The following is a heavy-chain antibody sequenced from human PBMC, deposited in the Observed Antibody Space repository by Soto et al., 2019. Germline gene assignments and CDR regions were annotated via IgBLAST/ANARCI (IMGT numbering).Heavy chain of an antibody. V-gene: IGHV3-23*01. CDR1: GLTFSNYA. D-gene: IGHD6-19*01. Sequence: GGSLRLSCAASGLTFSNYAMNWVRQAPGKGLEWVSNISDSGGSTYYADSVKGRFTISRDNSKNTLYLQMNSLRGRDTAIYYCVKEGSGWYSRGCFDFWGRGTMVTVSS. J-gene: IGHJ3*01. CDR2: ISDSGGST. CDR3: VKEGSGWYSRGCFDF.